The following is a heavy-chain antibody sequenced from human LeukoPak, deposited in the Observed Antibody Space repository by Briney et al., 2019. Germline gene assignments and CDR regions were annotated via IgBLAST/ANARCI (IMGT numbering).Heavy chain of an antibody. V-gene: IGHV3-23*01. CDR1: GFTFSSRDW. Sequence: GGSLRLSCVASGFTFSSRDWMTWVRQAPGKGLEWVSAITGSGAFTDYADSVKGRFTISRDNSKNTLYLQVNSLTAEDTAVYYCAKRSAESSGYFDSWGQGTLVTVSS. CDR3: AKRSAESSGYFDS. D-gene: IGHD6-19*01. CDR2: ITGSGAFT. J-gene: IGHJ4*02.